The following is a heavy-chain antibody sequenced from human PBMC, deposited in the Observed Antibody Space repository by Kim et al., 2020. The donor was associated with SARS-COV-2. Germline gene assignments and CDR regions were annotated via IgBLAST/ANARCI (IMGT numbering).Heavy chain of an antibody. Sequence: SETLSLTCAVYGGSFSGYYWSWICQRPRKGLERIGEINHSGSTNYNSPLNSRGTISVDTSKNQFSLKLSSVTAADTAVYYCASLRDSSWFFDYWGQGTLVTVSS. CDR2: INHSGST. D-gene: IGHD6-13*01. CDR3: ASLRDSSWFFDY. CDR1: GGSFSGYY. V-gene: IGHV4-34*01. J-gene: IGHJ4*02.